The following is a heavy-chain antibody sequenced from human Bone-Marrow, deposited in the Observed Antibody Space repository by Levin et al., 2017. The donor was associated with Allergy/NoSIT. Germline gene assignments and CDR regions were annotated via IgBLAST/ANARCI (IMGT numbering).Heavy chain of an antibody. CDR1: GFSLSDYA. CDR2: ISFDGSET. Sequence: PGGSLRLSCVASGFSLSDYAIHWVRQAPGRGLEWVAVISFDGSETHYADSVKGRFTLSRDNSENTLSLQMNNLRRDDTAVYYCARDEAAGTVITTPGYWGQGTLVTVAS. J-gene: IGHJ4*02. D-gene: IGHD3-10*01. CDR3: ARDEAAGTVITTPGY. V-gene: IGHV3-30*04.